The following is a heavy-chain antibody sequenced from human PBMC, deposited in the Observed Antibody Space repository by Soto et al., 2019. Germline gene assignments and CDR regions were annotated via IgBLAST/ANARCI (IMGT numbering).Heavy chain of an antibody. CDR1: GYTFTSYY. CDR2: INPSGGST. J-gene: IGHJ3*02. D-gene: IGHD2-2*01. V-gene: IGHV1-46*03. CDR3: ARDTSSSTSCYGRFAFDI. Sequence: ASVKVSCKASGYTFTSYYMHWVRQAPGQGLEWMGIINPSGGSTSYAQKFQGRVTMTRDTSTSTVYMELSSLRSEDTAVYYCARDTSSSTSCYGRFAFDIWGQGTMVTVSS.